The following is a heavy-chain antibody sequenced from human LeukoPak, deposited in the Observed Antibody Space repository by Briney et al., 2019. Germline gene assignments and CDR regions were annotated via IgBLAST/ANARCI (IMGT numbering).Heavy chain of an antibody. CDR1: GGSISSSSYY. CDR2: IYYSGST. J-gene: IGHJ5*02. Sequence: SETLSLTCTVSGGSISSSSYYWGWIRQPPGKGLEWIGSIYYSGSTYYNPSLKSRVTISVDTSKNQFSLKLSSVTAADTAAYYCARDHVDTAMSQYNWFDPWGQGTLVTVSS. V-gene: IGHV4-39*07. D-gene: IGHD5-18*01. CDR3: ARDHVDTAMSQYNWFDP.